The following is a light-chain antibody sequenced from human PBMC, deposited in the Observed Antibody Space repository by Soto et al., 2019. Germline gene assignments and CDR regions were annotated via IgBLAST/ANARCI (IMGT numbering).Light chain of an antibody. CDR2: GAS. CDR1: QSISSDY. Sequence: EIVLTQFPGTLSLSPGERATLSCRASQSISSDYLAWYQQKPGQAPRLLIYGASRRATGIPDRFSGSGSGTDFTLTISRLEPEDFAVYYCQQFGSPWTFGQGTKVEIK. V-gene: IGKV3-20*01. J-gene: IGKJ1*01. CDR3: QQFGSPWT.